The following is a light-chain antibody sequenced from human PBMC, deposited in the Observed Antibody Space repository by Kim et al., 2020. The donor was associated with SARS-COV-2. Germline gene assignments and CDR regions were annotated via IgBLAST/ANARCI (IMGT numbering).Light chain of an antibody. CDR2: QDS. J-gene: IGLJ2*01. V-gene: IGLV3-1*01. CDR3: QAWDSSTEA. Sequence: SYELTQPPSVSVSPGQTASITCSGDKLGDKYACWYQQKPGQSPVLVIYQDSKRPSGIPERFSGSNSGNTATLTISGTQAMDEADYYCQAWDSSTEAFGGG. CDR1: KLGDKY.